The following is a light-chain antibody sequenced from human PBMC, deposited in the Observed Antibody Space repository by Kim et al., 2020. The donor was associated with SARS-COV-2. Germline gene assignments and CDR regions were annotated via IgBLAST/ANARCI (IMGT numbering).Light chain of an antibody. V-gene: IGKV1-33*01. CDR1: QDIRNY. Sequence: SVGDTVTSTCQASQDIRNYLNWYQQKPGQAPKVLIFDASSLETGVPPRFSGSGSGTHFTLTISRLQPEDFATYFCQQYGNLPLTFGGGTKVDIK. CDR2: DAS. CDR3: QQYGNLPLT. J-gene: IGKJ4*01.